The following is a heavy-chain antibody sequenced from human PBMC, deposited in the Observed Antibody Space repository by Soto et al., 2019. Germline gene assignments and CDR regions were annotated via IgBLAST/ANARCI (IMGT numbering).Heavy chain of an antibody. CDR1: GFIFSDYY. V-gene: IGHV3-11*01. D-gene: IGHD3-16*01. CDR2: ISSGGGTI. J-gene: IGHJ6*03. CDR3: ATGGGEFYYHMDV. Sequence: QEQLVESGGGLVKPGGSLRLSCGASGFIFSDYYMSWIRRAPGKGLEWISHISSGGGTINYAGSVRGRFTISRDNAKNPLSLELTTLRADDTAVYYCATGGGEFYYHMDVWGKGTPVTVSS.